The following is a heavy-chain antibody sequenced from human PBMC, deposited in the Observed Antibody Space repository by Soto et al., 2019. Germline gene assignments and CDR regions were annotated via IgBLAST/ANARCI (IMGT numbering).Heavy chain of an antibody. CDR2: ISWNSGSI. V-gene: IGHV3-9*01. CDR1: GFTFDDYA. Sequence: EVQLVESGGGLVQPGRSLRLSCAASGFTFDDYAMHWVRQAPGKGLEWVSGISWNSGSIGYADSVKGRFTISRDNAKNSLYLQMNSLRAEDTALYYCAKDRRLGVGCYYYMDVWGKGTTVTVSS. J-gene: IGHJ6*03. CDR3: AKDRRLGVGCYYYMDV. D-gene: IGHD2-21*01.